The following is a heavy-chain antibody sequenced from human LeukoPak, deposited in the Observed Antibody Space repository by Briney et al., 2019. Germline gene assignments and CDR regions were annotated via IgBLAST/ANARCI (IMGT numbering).Heavy chain of an antibody. V-gene: IGHV4-39*01. CDR1: GVSISNSGYY. CDR3: ATRYCSDTSCLFDY. D-gene: IGHD2-2*01. Sequence: SETLSLTCTVSGVSISNSGYYWGWIRQPPGKGLEWIGSVSHSGSPYSNPSLKSRVTISADTSKNQFSLKLSSVTAADAAVYFCATRYCSDTSCLFDYWGQGTLVTVSS. CDR2: VSHSGSP. J-gene: IGHJ4*02.